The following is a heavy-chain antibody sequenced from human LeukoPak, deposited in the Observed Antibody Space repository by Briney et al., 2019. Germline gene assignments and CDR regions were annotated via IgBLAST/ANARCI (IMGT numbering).Heavy chain of an antibody. Sequence: GGSLRLSCAASGFAVTANYMNWGREAPEKGLECGSDHYGGSTTDYADSVRGRFAISSDNSKTSLYLQLNSLRVEDTAVYYCARLPAYYYGMDVWGQGTTVTVTS. V-gene: IGHV3-66*04. CDR2: HYGGSTT. CDR3: ARLPAYYYGMDV. CDR1: GFAVTANY. J-gene: IGHJ6*02.